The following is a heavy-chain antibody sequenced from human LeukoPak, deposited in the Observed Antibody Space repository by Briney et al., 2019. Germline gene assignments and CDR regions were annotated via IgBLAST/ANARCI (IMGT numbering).Heavy chain of an antibody. V-gene: IGHV3-11*05. D-gene: IGHD4-17*01. CDR2: ISSSSSYT. Sequence: PGRSLRLSCAASGFTVNSNHMNWVRQAPGKGLEWVSYISSSSSYTNYADSVKGRFTISRDNAKNSLYLQMNSLRAEDTAVYYCAREGYGDYDFDYWGQGTLVTVSS. J-gene: IGHJ4*02. CDR1: GFTVNSNH. CDR3: AREGYGDYDFDY.